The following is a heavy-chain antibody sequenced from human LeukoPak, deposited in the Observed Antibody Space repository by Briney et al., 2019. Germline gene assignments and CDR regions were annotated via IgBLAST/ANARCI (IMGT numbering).Heavy chain of an antibody. CDR1: GGTFSSYA. V-gene: IGHV1-69*06. J-gene: IGHJ4*02. CDR2: IIPIFGTA. D-gene: IGHD2-15*01. Sequence: VASVKVSCKASGGTFSSYAISWVRQAPGQGLEWMGGIIPIFGTANYAQKFQGRVTITADKSTSTAYMELSRLRSEDTAVYYCATEVGREAPLLPNYFDYWGQGTLVTVSS. CDR3: ATEVGREAPLLPNYFDY.